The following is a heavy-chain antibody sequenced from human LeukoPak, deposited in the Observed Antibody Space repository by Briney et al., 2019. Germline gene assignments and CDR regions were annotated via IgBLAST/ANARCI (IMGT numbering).Heavy chain of an antibody. V-gene: IGHV4-59*12. CDR1: GGSISSYY. CDR3: ARGPPYPYYYYGMDV. J-gene: IGHJ6*02. Sequence: SETLSLTCTVSGGSISSYYWSWIRQPPGKGLEWIGYIYYSGSTNYNPSLKSRVTISVDTSKNQFSLKLSSVTAADTAVYYCARGPPYPYYYYGMDVWGQGTTVTVSS. CDR2: IYYSGST.